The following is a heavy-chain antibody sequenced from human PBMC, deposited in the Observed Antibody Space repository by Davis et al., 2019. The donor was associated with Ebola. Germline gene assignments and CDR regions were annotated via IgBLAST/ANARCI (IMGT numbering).Heavy chain of an antibody. Sequence: PSETLSLTCAVYGGSFSGYYWSWIRQPPGKGLEWIGEINHSGSTNYNPSLKSRVTISVDTSKNQFSLKLSSVTAADTAVYYCARGGSRIQLWLRGLKAFDIWGQGTMVTVSS. D-gene: IGHD5-18*01. CDR3: ARGGSRIQLWLRGLKAFDI. CDR2: INHSGST. J-gene: IGHJ3*02. CDR1: GGSFSGYY. V-gene: IGHV4-34*01.